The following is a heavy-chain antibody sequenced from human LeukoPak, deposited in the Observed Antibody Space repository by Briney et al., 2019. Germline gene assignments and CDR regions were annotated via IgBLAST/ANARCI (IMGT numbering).Heavy chain of an antibody. CDR1: GFTFSNYG. CDR2: IQYDGSNK. V-gene: IGHV3-30*02. Sequence: PGGSLRLSRAASGFTFSNYGMNWVRQAPGKGLEWVAFIQYDGSNKSYADSVKGRFTISRDNSKNTLYLQMNGLRAEDTAVYYCAKYPRLAASDSFYFDYWGQGTLVTVSS. D-gene: IGHD6-13*01. CDR3: AKYPRLAASDSFYFDY. J-gene: IGHJ4*02.